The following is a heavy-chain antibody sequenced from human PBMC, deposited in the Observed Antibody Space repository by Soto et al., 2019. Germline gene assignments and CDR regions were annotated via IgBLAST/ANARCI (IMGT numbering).Heavy chain of an antibody. Sequence: EVQLVESGGGLVQPGGSLRLSCAASGFTFSLYSMSWVRQAPGKGLEWVSYISRSSTGIHYADSVKSRFTISRDDVTNSMHMQMNSLRDGDTAVYYCARAVIWGLDVWGQGTTVSIAS. CDR2: ISRSSTGI. D-gene: IGHD3-16*02. J-gene: IGHJ6*01. CDR1: GFTFSLYS. V-gene: IGHV3-48*02. CDR3: ARAVIWGLDV.